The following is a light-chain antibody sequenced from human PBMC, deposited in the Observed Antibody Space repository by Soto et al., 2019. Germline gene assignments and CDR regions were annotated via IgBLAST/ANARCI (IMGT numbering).Light chain of an antibody. CDR3: QHYNSYSEA. J-gene: IGKJ1*01. V-gene: IGKV3-20*01. CDR1: QSVSSSY. CDR2: GAS. Sequence: EIVLTQSPGTLSLSPGERATLSCSASQSVSSSYLAWYQQKPGQAPRLLIYGASSRATGIPDRFSGSGSGTEFTLTISSLQPDDFATYYCQHYNSYSEACGQGTKGDIK.